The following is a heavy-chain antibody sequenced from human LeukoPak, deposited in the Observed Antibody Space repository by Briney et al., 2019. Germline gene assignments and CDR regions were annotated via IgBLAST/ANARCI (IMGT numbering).Heavy chain of an antibody. CDR3: ASVRRGFGGSSKYYSYYYMDV. V-gene: IGHV4-39*01. CDR1: GGSISSSSYY. Sequence: NPSETLSLTCTVSGGSISSSSYYWGWIRQPPGKGLEWIGSIYYSGSTYYNPSLKSRVTISVDTSKNQFSLNLSAVTAADTAVYYCASVRRGFGGSSKYYSYYYMDVWGNGTTVTISS. J-gene: IGHJ6*03. CDR2: IYYSGST. D-gene: IGHD3-10*01.